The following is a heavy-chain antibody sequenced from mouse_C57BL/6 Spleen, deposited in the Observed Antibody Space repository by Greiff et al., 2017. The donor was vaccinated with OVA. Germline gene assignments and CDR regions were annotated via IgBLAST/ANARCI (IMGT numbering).Heavy chain of an antibody. CDR2: INYDGSST. J-gene: IGHJ2*01. CDR3: ARDFEGLGY. Sequence: EVKVVESEGGLVQPGSSMKLSCTASGFTFSDYYMAWVRQVPEKGLEWVANINYDGSSTYYLDSLKSRFIISRDNAKNILYLQMSSLKSEDTATYYCARDFEGLGYWGQGTTLTVSS. CDR1: GFTFSDYY. V-gene: IGHV5-16*01.